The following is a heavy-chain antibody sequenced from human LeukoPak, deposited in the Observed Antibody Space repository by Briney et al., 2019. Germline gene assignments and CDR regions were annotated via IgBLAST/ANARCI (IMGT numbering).Heavy chain of an antibody. J-gene: IGHJ3*02. CDR1: GFTFSSYS. D-gene: IGHD3-16*02. CDR2: ISSSSSTI. V-gene: IGHV3-48*04. CDR3: AATYDYVWGSYRGNAFDI. Sequence: GGSLRLSCAASGFTFSSYSMNWVRQAPGKGLEWVSYISSSSSTIYYADSVKGRFTISRDNAKNSLYLQMNSLRAEDTAVYYCAATYDYVWGSYRGNAFDIWGQGTMVTVSS.